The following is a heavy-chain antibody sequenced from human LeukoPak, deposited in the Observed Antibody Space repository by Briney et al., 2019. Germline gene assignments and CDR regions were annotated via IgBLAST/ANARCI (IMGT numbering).Heavy chain of an antibody. Sequence: GGSLRLSCAASGFTFSSYAMSWVRQAPGKGLEWVSVISGSGGRTYYADSVRGRFTISRDNSKNILYLQMNSLRLEDAAVYFCARAPVTSCRGTYCYPFDYWGQGTQVTVSS. J-gene: IGHJ4*02. V-gene: IGHV3-23*01. CDR2: ISGSGGRT. CDR1: GFTFSSYA. D-gene: IGHD2-21*01. CDR3: ARAPVTSCRGTYCYPFDY.